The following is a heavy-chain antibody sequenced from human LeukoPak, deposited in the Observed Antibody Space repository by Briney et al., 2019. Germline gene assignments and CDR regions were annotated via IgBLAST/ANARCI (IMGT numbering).Heavy chain of an antibody. CDR2: IYYSGST. D-gene: IGHD5-18*01. V-gene: IGHV4-61*05. CDR1: GGSISSSSYY. CDR3: ARTTEGGYTYGYFYYYYMDV. Sequence: SETLSLTCTVSGGSISSSSYYWGWIRQPPGKGLEWIGYIYYSGSTDYNPSLKSRVTISVDTSKNQFSLKLTSVTAADTAVYYCARTTEGGYTYGYFYYYYMDVWGKGTTVTISS. J-gene: IGHJ6*03.